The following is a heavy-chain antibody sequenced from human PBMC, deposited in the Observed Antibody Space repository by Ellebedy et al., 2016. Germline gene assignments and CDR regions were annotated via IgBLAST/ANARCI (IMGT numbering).Heavy chain of an antibody. D-gene: IGHD2-21*01. J-gene: IGHJ6*02. CDR1: GFTFSSYG. CDR2: IWYDGSNK. V-gene: IGHV3-33*01. CDR3: ARGAIGMGVDYGMDV. Sequence: GEPLKISCAASGFTFSSYGMHWVRQAPGKGLEWVAVIWYDGSNKYYADSVKGRFTISRDNSKNTLYLQMNSLRAEDTAVYYCARGAIGMGVDYGMDVWGQGTTVTVSS.